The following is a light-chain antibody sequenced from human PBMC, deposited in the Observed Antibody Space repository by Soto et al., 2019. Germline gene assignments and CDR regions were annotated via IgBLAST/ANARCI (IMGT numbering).Light chain of an antibody. Sequence: QSALTQPASVSGSPGQSITISCTGTSSDVGGYNYVSWYQQHPGKAPKLMIYDVSNRPSWVSNRCSGSKYGNTTSLPISGHHAEDEAAYYCSSYTSSSTLEVVFGGGTKVTVL. CDR3: SSYTSSSTLEVV. J-gene: IGLJ2*01. CDR1: SSDVGGYNY. V-gene: IGLV2-14*01. CDR2: DVS.